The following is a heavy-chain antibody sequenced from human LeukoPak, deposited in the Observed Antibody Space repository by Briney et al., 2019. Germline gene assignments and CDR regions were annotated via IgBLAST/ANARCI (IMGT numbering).Heavy chain of an antibody. CDR2: IKDKANDYAT. V-gene: IGHV3-73*01. J-gene: IGHJ3*02. CDR1: GFTFSGSG. Sequence: GGSLRLSCAASGFTFSGSGVHWVRQASGRGLERVGRIKDKANDYATAYAASVEGRFTISREDSKNTAYLQMNSLKTEDTAVYYCTELRAHAFDIWGQGTMVTVSS. CDR3: TELRAHAFDI. D-gene: IGHD3-16*01.